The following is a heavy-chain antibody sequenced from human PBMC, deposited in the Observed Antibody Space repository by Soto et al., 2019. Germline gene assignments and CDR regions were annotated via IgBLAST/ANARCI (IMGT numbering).Heavy chain of an antibody. CDR2: ISTDASST. CDR1: GFTFGSYW. J-gene: IGHJ1*01. V-gene: IGHV3-74*01. CDR3: ARLPNKSPQN. Sequence: EVQLVESGGGLVQPGGSLRLSCAASGFTFGSYWMHWVRQAPGKGLVWVSSISTDASSTSYADPVKGRFTISRDIAKNTLYLQMNSVRAEDTAVYYCARLPNKSPQNWGQGTLVIVSP.